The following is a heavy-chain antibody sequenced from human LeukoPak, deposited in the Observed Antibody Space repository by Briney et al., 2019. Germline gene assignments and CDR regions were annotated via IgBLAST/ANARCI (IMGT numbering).Heavy chain of an antibody. J-gene: IGHJ4*02. Sequence: GGSLRLSCAASGFTFSDYLLAWVPQAPGKGLEYVANIHPHGSDKYYMDFLKGRFTISRDNTKNSLYLQMNSLRPEDTAVYFCARDFRGSLGGYYEDSWGQGTLVTVSS. CDR2: IHPHGSDK. D-gene: IGHD3-3*01. V-gene: IGHV3-7*01. CDR1: GFTFSDYL. CDR3: ARDFRGSLGGYYEDS.